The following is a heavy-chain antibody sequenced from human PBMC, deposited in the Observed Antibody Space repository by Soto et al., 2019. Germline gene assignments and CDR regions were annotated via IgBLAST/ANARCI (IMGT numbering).Heavy chain of an antibody. CDR2: ISRSSSYI. CDR1: GFTFSSYS. Sequence: EVQLVESGGGLVKPGGSLRLSCAASGFTFSSYSMNWVRQAPGKGLEWVASISRSSSYIYYADSVKGRFTISRDNAKNSRYLQMKSLRAEDTAVYYCAREGTKNYDFWSGYNPYWYFDLWGRGTLVTVSS. D-gene: IGHD3-3*01. V-gene: IGHV3-21*01. J-gene: IGHJ2*01. CDR3: AREGTKNYDFWSGYNPYWYFDL.